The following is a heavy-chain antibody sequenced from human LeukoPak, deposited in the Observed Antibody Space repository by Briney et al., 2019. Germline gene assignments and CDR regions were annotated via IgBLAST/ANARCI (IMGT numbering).Heavy chain of an antibody. CDR3: ARPRSRYGGPRGHFDY. CDR1: GGSISSYY. Sequence: PSETLSLTCTVSGGSISSYYWSWIRQPAGKGLEWIGRIYDGGSTNYNPSLKSRVTISVDTSKNQFSLKLSSVTAADTAVYYCARPRSRYGGPRGHFDYWGQGTLVTVSS. D-gene: IGHD4-23*01. J-gene: IGHJ4*02. V-gene: IGHV4-4*07. CDR2: IYDGGST.